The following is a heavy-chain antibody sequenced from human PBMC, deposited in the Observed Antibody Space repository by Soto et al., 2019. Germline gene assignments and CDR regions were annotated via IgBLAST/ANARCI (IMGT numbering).Heavy chain of an antibody. V-gene: IGHV3-30-3*01. CDR1: GFTFSTYA. D-gene: IGHD6-19*01. Sequence: PGRFLRLSWVASGFTFSTYALHWVRKAPSKGQDWVAVKSTDGSKKCFVDSVKIRFTIYTDNSNNTVSLQMTRQRADHTTLYCWSRSISVAGLDSWGPGSRVTVSS. J-gene: IGHJ4*02. CDR2: KSTDGSKK. CDR3: SRSISVAGLDS.